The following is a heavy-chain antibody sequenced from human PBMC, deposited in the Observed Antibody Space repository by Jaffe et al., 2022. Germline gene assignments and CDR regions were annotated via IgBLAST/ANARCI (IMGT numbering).Heavy chain of an antibody. CDR3: ARDHYCSGGSCPNKGGYYYYMDV. Sequence: EVQLVESGGGLVQPGGSLRLSCAASGFTFSSYWMSWVRQAPGKGLEWVANIKQDGSEKYYVDSVKGRFTISRDNAKNSLYLQMNSLRAEDTAVYYCARDHYCSGGSCPNKGGYYYYMDVWGKGTTVTVSS. D-gene: IGHD2-15*01. CDR2: IKQDGSEK. J-gene: IGHJ6*03. V-gene: IGHV3-7*01. CDR1: GFTFSSYW.